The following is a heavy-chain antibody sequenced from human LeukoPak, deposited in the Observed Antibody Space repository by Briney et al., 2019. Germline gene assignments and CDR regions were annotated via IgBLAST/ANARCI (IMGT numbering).Heavy chain of an antibody. CDR3: ARGAGAFDS. J-gene: IGHJ4*01. CDR1: GVSISPYY. CDR2: IYYSGST. D-gene: IGHD6-19*01. Sequence: PSETLSLTCTVSGVSISPYYWSWIRQPPGKGLEWIGYIYYSGSTTYNPSLKSPVTISVDTSRNQFSLKLSSVTAADTAVYYCARGAGAFDSWGHGTLVTVSS. V-gene: IGHV4-59*01.